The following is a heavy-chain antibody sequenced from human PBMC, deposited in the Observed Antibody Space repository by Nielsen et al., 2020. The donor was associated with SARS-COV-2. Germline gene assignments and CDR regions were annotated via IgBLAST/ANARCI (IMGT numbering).Heavy chain of an antibody. V-gene: IGHV1-8*01. CDR3: ARDKRQQLDAFDI. J-gene: IGHJ3*02. CDR2: MNPNSGNT. CDR1: GYTFTSYD. Sequence: ASVKVSCKASGYTFTSYDINWVRQATGQGLEWMGWMNPNSGNTGYAQKFQGRVTMTRNTSISTAYMELSSLRSEDTAVYYCARDKRQQLDAFDIWGQGTMVTVSS. D-gene: IGHD6-13*01.